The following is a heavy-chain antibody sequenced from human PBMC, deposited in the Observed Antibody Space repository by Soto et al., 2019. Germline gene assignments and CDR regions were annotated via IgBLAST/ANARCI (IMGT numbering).Heavy chain of an antibody. D-gene: IGHD3-16*02. Sequence: PGGSLRLSCAVSGFIFSSFGMNWVRQAPGKGLEWISFIDTSGNTRHYADSVKGRFTISRDNVQNSLYLQMNSLRDEDTAVYFCVSDPDGIIDFDYWGQGTQVTVSS. CDR1: GFIFSSFG. V-gene: IGHV3-48*02. CDR2: IDTSGNTR. J-gene: IGHJ4*02. CDR3: VSDPDGIIDFDY.